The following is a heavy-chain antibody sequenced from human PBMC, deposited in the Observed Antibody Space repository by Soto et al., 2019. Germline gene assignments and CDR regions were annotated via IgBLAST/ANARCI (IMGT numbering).Heavy chain of an antibody. CDR3: ARDIHSGFDY. V-gene: IGHV4-59*01. J-gene: IGHJ4*02. CDR1: GGSIRSYY. D-gene: IGHD2-21*01. Sequence: SETLSLTCTVSGGSIRSYYWSWIRQSPGKGLEWIGCIHYTGSTNYNPSLKSRVTISVDTSKSQFSLKLSSITAADTAVYYCARDIHSGFDYWGQGTLVTVSS. CDR2: IHYTGST.